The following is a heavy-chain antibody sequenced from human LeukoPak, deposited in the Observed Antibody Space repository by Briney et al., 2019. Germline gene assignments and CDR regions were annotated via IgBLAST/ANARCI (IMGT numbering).Heavy chain of an antibody. CDR2: ISSGGNT. CDR1: GFIVSSNY. Sequence: GGSLRLSCAASGFIVSSNYMSWVRQAPGKGLEWVSVISSGGNTYYADSVKGRFTISRDNSKNTLFLQMNSLRAEDTAVYYCAREVRGYYFDYWGQGPLVTVP. J-gene: IGHJ4*02. D-gene: IGHD3-22*01. CDR3: AREVRGYYFDY. V-gene: IGHV3-53*01.